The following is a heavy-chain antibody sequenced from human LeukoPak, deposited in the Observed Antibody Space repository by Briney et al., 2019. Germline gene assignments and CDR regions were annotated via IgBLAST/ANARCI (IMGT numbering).Heavy chain of an antibody. CDR2: IYNDGSTT. CDR1: GFMFSKSW. CDR3: ARDRWGYSYGGD. J-gene: IGHJ4*02. V-gene: IGHV3-74*01. Sequence: GGSLRLSCAASGFMFSKSWMHWVRQVPGKGLVWVARIYNDGSTTNYADSVKGRFTISRDNAQNSLYLQMNSLRAEDTAVYFCARDRWGYSYGGDWGQGTLVTVSS. D-gene: IGHD5-18*01.